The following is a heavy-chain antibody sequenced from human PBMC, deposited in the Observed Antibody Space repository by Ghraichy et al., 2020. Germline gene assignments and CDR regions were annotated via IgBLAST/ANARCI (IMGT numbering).Heavy chain of an antibody. CDR2: IYSGGST. J-gene: IGHJ6*04. CDR3: ARVVPAAMSV. Sequence: GGSLRLSCTASGFTVSSNYMSWVRQAPGKGLEWVSVIYSGGSTYYADSVKGRFTISRDNSKNTLYLQMNSLRAEDTAVYYCARVVPAAMSVWGKGTTVTVSS. V-gene: IGHV3-66*01. D-gene: IGHD2-2*01. CDR1: GFTVSSNY.